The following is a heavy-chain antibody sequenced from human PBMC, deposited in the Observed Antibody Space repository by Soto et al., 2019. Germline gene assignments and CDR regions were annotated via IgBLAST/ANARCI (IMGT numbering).Heavy chain of an antibody. CDR1: GYTFTSYD. CDR3: ARERRAMDV. V-gene: IGHV1-8*01. CDR2: MNPNSGNT. J-gene: IGHJ6*01. Sequence: QVQLVQSGAEVKKPGASVKVSCKASGYTFTSYDINWVRQATGQGLEWMGWMNPNSGNTGYVQKFQGRVTMTRNRSISTAYMALSSLRSEDTAVYFCARERRAMDVWGQGTTVTVSS.